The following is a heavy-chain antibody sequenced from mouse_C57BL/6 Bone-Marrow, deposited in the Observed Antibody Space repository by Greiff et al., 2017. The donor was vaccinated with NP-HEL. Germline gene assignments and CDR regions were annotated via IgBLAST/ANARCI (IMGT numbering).Heavy chain of an antibody. D-gene: IGHD2-5*01. CDR1: GFTFSSYG. V-gene: IGHV5-6*02. Sequence: DVKLVESGGDLVKPGGSLKLSCAASGFTFSSYGMSWVRQTPDKRLAWVATISSGGSYTYYPDRVKGRFTFSRDNAKNTLYLQMSSLKSEDTAMYYCARGKTTIVTTRAMDYWGQGTSVTVSS. J-gene: IGHJ4*01. CDR2: ISSGGSYT. CDR3: ARGKTTIVTTRAMDY.